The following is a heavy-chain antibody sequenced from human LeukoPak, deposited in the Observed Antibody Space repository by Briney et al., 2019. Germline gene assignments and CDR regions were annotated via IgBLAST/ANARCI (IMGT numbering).Heavy chain of an antibody. CDR3: ARARNNYDRSGFSALDY. Sequence: PGGSLRLSCAASGFTFSRYWMHWVRQAPGKGLEWVAVIWYDGSNKDYADSVKGRFTISRDNSKNTLYLQMNSLRAEDTAVYYCARARNNYDRSGFSALDYWGQGTLVTVSS. J-gene: IGHJ4*02. CDR1: GFTFSRYW. CDR2: IWYDGSNK. V-gene: IGHV3-33*08. D-gene: IGHD3-22*01.